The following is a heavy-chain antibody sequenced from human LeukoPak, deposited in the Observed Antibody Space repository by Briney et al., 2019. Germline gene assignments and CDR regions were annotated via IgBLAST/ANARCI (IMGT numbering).Heavy chain of an antibody. CDR3: ARVRAGYCTSTSCYTGMDV. CDR2: VSYDGSNE. Sequence: GGSLRLSCAASGFTFSSYGMHWVRQAPGKGLEWVALVSYDGSNEYYADSVRGRFTISRDNSKFTLYMQMNSLRAEDTAVYYCARVRAGYCTSTSCYTGMDVWGQGTTVTVSS. CDR1: GFTFSSYG. V-gene: IGHV3-30*03. D-gene: IGHD2-2*01. J-gene: IGHJ6*02.